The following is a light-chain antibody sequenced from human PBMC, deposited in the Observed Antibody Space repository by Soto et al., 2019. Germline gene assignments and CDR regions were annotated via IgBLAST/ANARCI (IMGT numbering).Light chain of an antibody. J-gene: IGKJ3*01. V-gene: IGKV1-5*01. CDR2: DAS. CDR3: QQYNSYLFT. CDR1: QSISSW. Sequence: DIQMTQSPSTLSASVGDRVTITCRASQSISSWLAWYQQKPGKAPKLLIYDASSLESGVPPRFSGSGSGTEFTLTISSLQPDDFATYYCQQYNSYLFTFGPGTKVDIK.